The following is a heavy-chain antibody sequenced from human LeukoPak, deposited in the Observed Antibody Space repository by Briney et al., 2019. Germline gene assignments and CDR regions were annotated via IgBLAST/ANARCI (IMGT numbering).Heavy chain of an antibody. J-gene: IGHJ3*02. CDR2: INAGNGNT. CDR1: GYTFTSYA. Sequence: ASVKVSCKASGYTFTSYAMHWVRQAPGQRLEWMGWINAGNGNTKYSQEFQGRVTMTRDTSTSTAYMELRSLRSDDTAVYYCARDGHRRYHYDSSGREDAFDIWGQGTMVTVSS. CDR3: ARDGHRRYHYDSSGREDAFDI. V-gene: IGHV1-3*01. D-gene: IGHD3-22*01.